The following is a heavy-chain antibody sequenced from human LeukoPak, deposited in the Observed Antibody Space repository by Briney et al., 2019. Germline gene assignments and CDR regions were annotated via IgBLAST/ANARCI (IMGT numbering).Heavy chain of an antibody. CDR2: ISGSGGST. V-gene: IGHV3-23*01. Sequence: GGSLRLSCAASGFTFSSYAMSWVRQAPGKGLEWVSAISGSGGSTYYAGSVKGRFTISRDNSKNTLYLQMNSLRAEDTAVYYCAKPGSRYSSGWYGTQHDAFDIWGQGTMVTVSS. CDR3: AKPGSRYSSGWYGTQHDAFDI. J-gene: IGHJ3*02. CDR1: GFTFSSYA. D-gene: IGHD6-19*01.